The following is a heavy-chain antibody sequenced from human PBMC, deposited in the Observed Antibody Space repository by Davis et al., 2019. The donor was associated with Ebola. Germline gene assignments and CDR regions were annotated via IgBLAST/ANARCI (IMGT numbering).Heavy chain of an antibody. D-gene: IGHD6-19*01. Sequence: AASVKVSCKASGYTFTSYGISWVRQAPGQGLEWMGWISAYNGNTNYAQKLQGRVTMTTDTSTSTAYMELRSLRSDGTAVYYCARDRGYSSGWYTRYWGQGTLVTVSS. CDR3: ARDRGYSSGWYTRY. V-gene: IGHV1-18*01. J-gene: IGHJ4*02. CDR2: ISAYNGNT. CDR1: GYTFTSYG.